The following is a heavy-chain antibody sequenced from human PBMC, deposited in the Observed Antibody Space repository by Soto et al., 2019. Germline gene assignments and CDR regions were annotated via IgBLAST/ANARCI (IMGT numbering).Heavy chain of an antibody. Sequence: QVQLVQSGAEVKKPGASVKVSCKASGYTFTSYGISWVRQAPGQGLEWMGWISAYNGNTNYAQKLQGRVTMTTDTSTSIAYMELRSLRSHDTAVYYCARDICTGPCGGSSYLPFDYWGQGTLVTVSS. CDR1: GYTFTSYG. V-gene: IGHV1-18*04. D-gene: IGHD6-6*01. CDR2: ISAYNGNT. CDR3: ARDICTGPCGGSSYLPFDY. J-gene: IGHJ4*02.